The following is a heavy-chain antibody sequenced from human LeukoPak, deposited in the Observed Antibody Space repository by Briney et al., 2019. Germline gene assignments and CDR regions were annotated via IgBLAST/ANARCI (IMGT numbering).Heavy chain of an antibody. Sequence: AGSLRLSCSASGFIFSTYNMNWVRQAPGKALEWVSSITSSSSRTFYADSGKGRYTTSRHNAKNSLYLQMNSLRAEDTAAYYCARGVRPVAMSNYFDYWGQGTLVTVSS. CDR1: GFIFSTYN. D-gene: IGHD2-2*01. CDR2: ITSSSSRT. CDR3: ARGVRPVAMSNYFDY. V-gene: IGHV3-21*04. J-gene: IGHJ4*02.